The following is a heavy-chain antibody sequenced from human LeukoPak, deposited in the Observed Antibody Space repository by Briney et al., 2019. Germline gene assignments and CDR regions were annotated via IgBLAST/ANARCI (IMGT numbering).Heavy chain of an antibody. D-gene: IGHD3-3*01. CDR3: ARASSLYYDFWSGITA. CDR2: INWNGGST. CDR1: GFTFDDYG. J-gene: IGHJ5*02. Sequence: GGSLRLSCAASGFTFDDYGMSWVRQAPGKGLEWVSGINWNGGSTGYADSVKGRSTISRDNAKNSLYLQMNSLRGEDTALYYCARASSLYYDFWSGITAWGQGSLVTVSS. V-gene: IGHV3-20*04.